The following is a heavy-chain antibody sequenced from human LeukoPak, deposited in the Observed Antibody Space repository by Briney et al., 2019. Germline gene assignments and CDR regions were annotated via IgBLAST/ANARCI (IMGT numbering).Heavy chain of an antibody. J-gene: IGHJ6*03. Sequence: GGSLRLSCAASGFTFSDFGVNWVRQAPGKGLEWVSYISTRSSLIYYADSVEGRFTISRDNAKNSLYLRMNSLRAEDTAVYYCTRSVIRYYYYFMDVWGKGTTVTVSS. CDR3: TRSVIRYYYYFMDV. CDR2: ISTRSSLI. V-gene: IGHV3-48*01. CDR1: GFTFSDFG. D-gene: IGHD4-11*01.